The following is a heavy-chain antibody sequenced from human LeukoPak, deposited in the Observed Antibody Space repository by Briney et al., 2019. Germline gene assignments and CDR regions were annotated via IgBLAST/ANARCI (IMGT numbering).Heavy chain of an antibody. J-gene: IGHJ4*02. Sequence: SETLSLTCTVSGGSINSDGYYWGWIRQPPGKGLEWIGSVHYTGNTYYSPSLKSRVTISVHTSKDQFSLKLNSVTAADTAVYYCARFEYSSSSFDYWGQGTLVTVSS. V-gene: IGHV4-39*01. CDR3: ARFEYSSSSFDY. CDR2: VHYTGNT. CDR1: GGSINSDGYY. D-gene: IGHD6-6*01.